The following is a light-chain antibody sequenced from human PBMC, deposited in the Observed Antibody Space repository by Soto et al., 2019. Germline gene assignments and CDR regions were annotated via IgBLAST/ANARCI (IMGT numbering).Light chain of an antibody. J-gene: IGKJ3*01. CDR3: QQYGGSPPFT. CDR2: GAS. V-gene: IGKV3-20*01. CDR1: QSVSRTY. Sequence: EIVLTQSPGTLSLSPGERATLSCRASQSVSRTYFAWYQQKPGQAPRLLIHGASSRATGIPDRFSGSGSGTDLTLTISSLEPEDFAVYYCQQYGGSPPFTFGHGTKVDL.